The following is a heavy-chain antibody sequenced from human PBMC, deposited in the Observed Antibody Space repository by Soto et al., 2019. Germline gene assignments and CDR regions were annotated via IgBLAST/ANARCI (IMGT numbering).Heavy chain of an antibody. CDR3: ATARITIFGKPGGYYYYGMDV. CDR2: FDPEDGET. V-gene: IGHV1-24*01. D-gene: IGHD3-3*01. Sequence: ASVKVSCKVSGYTLTELSMHWVRQAPGKGLEWMGGFDPEDGETIYAQKFQGRVTMTEDTSTDTAYMELSSLRSEDTAVYYCATARITIFGKPGGYYYYGMDVWGQGTTVTVSS. CDR1: GYTLTELS. J-gene: IGHJ6*02.